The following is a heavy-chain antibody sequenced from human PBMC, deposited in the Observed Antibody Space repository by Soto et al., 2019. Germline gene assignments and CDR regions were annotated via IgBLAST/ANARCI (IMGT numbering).Heavy chain of an antibody. CDR3: VGGAGWELDY. V-gene: IGHV3-7*03. CDR1: GFTFSTYW. D-gene: IGHD1-26*01. Sequence: EAQLVESGGGLVQPGGSLRLSCAASGFTFSTYWMNWVRQAPGMGLEWLAIIRQDGTETQYVDSVKGRFTISRDNTKNCLFLQMKNLRADNSAVYYCVGGAGWELDYWGQGTLVTVSS. CDR2: IRQDGTET. J-gene: IGHJ4*02.